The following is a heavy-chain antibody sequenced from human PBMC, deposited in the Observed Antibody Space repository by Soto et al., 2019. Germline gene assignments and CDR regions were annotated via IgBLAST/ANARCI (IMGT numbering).Heavy chain of an antibody. Sequence: QMQLVQSGPEVKKPGTSVKVSCKASGFTFTSSAVQWVRQARGQRLEWIGWIVVGSGNTNYAQKFQERGTITRDLSTSPAYMELSSLRSEDTAVYYCAAGYGGYWGQGTLVTVSS. J-gene: IGHJ4*02. CDR1: GFTFTSSA. V-gene: IGHV1-58*01. D-gene: IGHD4-17*01. CDR2: IVVGSGNT. CDR3: AAGYGGY.